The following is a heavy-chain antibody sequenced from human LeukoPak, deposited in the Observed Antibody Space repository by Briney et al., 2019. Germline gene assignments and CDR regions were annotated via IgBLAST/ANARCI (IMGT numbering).Heavy chain of an antibody. D-gene: IGHD3-22*01. Sequence: GGSLRLSCAASGFIFSSYSMNWVRQAPGKGLEWVSYISGNSGAKYYADSVKGRSTISRDNAKNSLYLQMNSLRAEDTALYYCARDPADRSDPIDYWGQGTRVTVSS. CDR2: ISGNSGAK. V-gene: IGHV3-48*01. J-gene: IGHJ4*02. CDR1: GFIFSSYS. CDR3: ARDPADRSDPIDY.